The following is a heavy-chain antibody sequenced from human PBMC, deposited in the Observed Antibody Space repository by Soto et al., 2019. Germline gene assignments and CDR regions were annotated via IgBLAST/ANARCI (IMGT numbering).Heavy chain of an antibody. D-gene: IGHD3-3*01. CDR2: IIPIFGTA. CDR1: GGTFSSYA. J-gene: IGHJ5*02. V-gene: IGHV1-69*13. CDR3: ARVYCDFWSGKTQNWFDP. Sequence: SVKVSCKASGGTFSSYAISWVRQAPGQGLEWMGGIIPIFGTANYAQKFQGRVTITADESTSTAYMELSSLRSEDTAVYYCARVYCDFWSGKTQNWFDPWGQGTLVTVS.